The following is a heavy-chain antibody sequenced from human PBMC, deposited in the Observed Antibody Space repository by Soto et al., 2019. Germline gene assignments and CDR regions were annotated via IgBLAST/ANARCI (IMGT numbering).Heavy chain of an antibody. Sequence: SETLSLTCTVSGGSISSFYWSWIRQPPGKGLEWIGYILHSGSTNYNPSLESRATISLDASTNQFSLKLSSVTAADTAVYFCAREDFWNGCHHWGQGTQVTVSS. CDR1: GGSISSFY. CDR3: AREDFWNGCHH. J-gene: IGHJ5*02. V-gene: IGHV4-59*01. D-gene: IGHD3-3*01. CDR2: ILHSGST.